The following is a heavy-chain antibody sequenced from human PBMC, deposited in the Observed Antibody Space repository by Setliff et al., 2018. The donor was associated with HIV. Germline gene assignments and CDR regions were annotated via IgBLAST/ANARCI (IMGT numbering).Heavy chain of an antibody. CDR2: INHSGTT. D-gene: IGHD3-9*01. CDR3: ARCSYLDWLDYFDS. Sequence: PSQTLSLTCAVYGGSCRGYYVRWLRPPPRRGLAWIGEINHSGTTNDNPSLKSRVTMSVDTSKNQFSLKLTSVTAADTAVYYCARCSYLDWLDYFDSWGQGTLVTVSS. CDR1: GGSCRGYY. J-gene: IGHJ4*02. V-gene: IGHV4-34*01.